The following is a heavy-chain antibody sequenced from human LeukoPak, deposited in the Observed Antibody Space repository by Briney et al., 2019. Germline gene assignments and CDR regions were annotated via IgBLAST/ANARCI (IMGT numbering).Heavy chain of an antibody. V-gene: IGHV3-21*01. D-gene: IGHD3-22*01. Sequence: SGGSLRLSCAASGFTFSSYSMNWVRQAPGKGLEWVSSISSSSSYIYYADSVKGRFTISRDNAKNSLYLQMNSLRAEDTAVYYCARQIVVVPTGDYWGQGTLVTVSS. CDR2: ISSSSSYI. CDR3: ARQIVVVPTGDY. CDR1: GFTFSSYS. J-gene: IGHJ4*02.